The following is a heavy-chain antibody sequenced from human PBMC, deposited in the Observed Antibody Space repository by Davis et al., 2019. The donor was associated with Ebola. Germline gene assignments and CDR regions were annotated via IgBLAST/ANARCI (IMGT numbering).Heavy chain of an antibody. CDR1: GYTFTSYG. CDR2: ISAYNGNT. J-gene: IGHJ4*02. Sequence: ASVKVSCKASGYTFTSYGISWVRQAPGQGLEWMGWISAYNGNTNYAQKLQGRVTMTTDTSTSTAYMELRSLRSDDTAVYYCARPGYSYGFILYFDYWGQGTLVTVSS. CDR3: ARPGYSYGFILYFDY. V-gene: IGHV1-18*01. D-gene: IGHD5-18*01.